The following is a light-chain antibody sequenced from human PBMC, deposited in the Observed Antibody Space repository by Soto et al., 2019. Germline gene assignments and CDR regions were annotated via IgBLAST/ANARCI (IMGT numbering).Light chain of an antibody. J-gene: IGLJ1*01. CDR1: SSDVGRYNY. V-gene: IGLV2-14*01. Sequence: QSAPTQPASVSGSPGQSITISCTGTSSDVGRYNYVSWYQQHPGKAPKLIIYGVSNRPSGISNRFSGSKSGSTASLTISGLQPEDEADYYCNSYTSSSTYVFGTGTKVTVL. CDR3: NSYTSSSTYV. CDR2: GVS.